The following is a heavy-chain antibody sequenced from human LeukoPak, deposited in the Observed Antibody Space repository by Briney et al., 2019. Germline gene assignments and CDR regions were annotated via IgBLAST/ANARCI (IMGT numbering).Heavy chain of an antibody. V-gene: IGHV3-23*01. Sequence: PGGSLRLSCAASGFIFSSYSMSWVRQAPGKGLEWVSVITGSGGNTYYEDSVKGRFTISKDNSKNTVYLQMSSLRVDDTAVYYCAKAASSSWPSYYYGMDVWGQGTTVTVPS. CDR2: ITGSGGNT. D-gene: IGHD6-13*01. J-gene: IGHJ6*02. CDR1: GFIFSSYS. CDR3: AKAASSSWPSYYYGMDV.